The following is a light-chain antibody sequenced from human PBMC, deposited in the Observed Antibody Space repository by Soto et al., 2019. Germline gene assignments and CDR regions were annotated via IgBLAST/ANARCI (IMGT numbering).Light chain of an antibody. J-gene: IGKJ5*01. CDR3: QHYDSYPIT. Sequence: DIQMTQSPSTLSASVGDRVTITCRASQTISGWLAWYQQKPGKAPNLMIYDVSILESGVPSRFSGSGFGTEFPLTLSSLQPADSATYYCQHYDSYPITFGQGTRLEI. CDR1: QTISGW. CDR2: DVS. V-gene: IGKV1-5*01.